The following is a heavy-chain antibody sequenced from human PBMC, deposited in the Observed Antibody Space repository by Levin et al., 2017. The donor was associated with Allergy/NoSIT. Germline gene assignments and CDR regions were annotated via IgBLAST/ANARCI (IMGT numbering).Heavy chain of an antibody. Sequence: GESLKISCKASGYTFTGYYMHWVRQAPGQGLQWMGYIDPSSGDTNYAQNFQGRVTLTRDTSISTAYLDLSRLRSDDTAVYFCVTNNYGIFTGLDYWGQGTLVTVSS. CDR2: IDPSSGDT. CDR1: GYTFTGYY. CDR3: VTNNYGIFTGLDY. D-gene: IGHD3-9*01. J-gene: IGHJ4*02. V-gene: IGHV1-2*02.